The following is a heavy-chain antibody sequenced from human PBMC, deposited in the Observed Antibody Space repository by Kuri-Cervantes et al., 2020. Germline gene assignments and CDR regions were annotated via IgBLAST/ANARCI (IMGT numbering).Heavy chain of an antibody. CDR2: IKQDGSEK. D-gene: IGHD6-19*01. V-gene: IGHV3-7*01. CDR1: GFTFSGYW. CDR3: ALFSQAGTGFDY. Sequence: GGSLRLSCAASGFTFSGYWMSWVRQAPGKGLEWVANIKQDGSEKYYADSVKGRFTISRDNSKNTLYLQMNSLRAEDTAVYYCALFSQAGTGFDYWGQGTLVTVSS. J-gene: IGHJ4*02.